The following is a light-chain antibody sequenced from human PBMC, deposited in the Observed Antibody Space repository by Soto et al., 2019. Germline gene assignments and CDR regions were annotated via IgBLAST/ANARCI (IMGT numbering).Light chain of an antibody. CDR1: QSVSSN. J-gene: IGKJ4*01. CDR2: GAS. CDR3: QEYNNWPPWT. V-gene: IGKV3-15*01. Sequence: EIVMTQSPATLSVSPAERATLSCRATQSVSSNLAWYQQKPGQDPRLLIYGASTRATGIPARFSGSGSGTEFTLTISSLQSEDFAVYYCQEYNNWPPWTLGGGTKVEIK.